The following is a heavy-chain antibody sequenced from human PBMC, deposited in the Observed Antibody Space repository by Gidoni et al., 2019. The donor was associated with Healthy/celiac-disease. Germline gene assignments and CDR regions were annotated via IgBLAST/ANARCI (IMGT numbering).Heavy chain of an antibody. Sequence: EVQLVESGGGLVKLGGNLRISCAASGYTFSNAWMSWVRQAPRQGLEWFGRINSKTDGGTTDCAAPVKGRFTISRDDSKNTLLLQMNSLNTEDTAVYYCTTDPWGNYEFYWGQGTLVAVSS. CDR3: TTDPWGNYEFY. CDR1: GYTFSNAW. CDR2: INSKTDGGTT. D-gene: IGHD1-7*01. V-gene: IGHV3-15*01. J-gene: IGHJ4*02.